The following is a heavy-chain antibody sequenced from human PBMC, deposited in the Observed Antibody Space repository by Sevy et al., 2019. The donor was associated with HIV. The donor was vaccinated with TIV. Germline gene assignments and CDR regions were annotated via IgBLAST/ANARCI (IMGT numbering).Heavy chain of an antibody. J-gene: IGHJ6*02. CDR3: ARESTVTTLWRGYYYYGMDV. CDR2: IKQDGSEK. D-gene: IGHD4-4*01. Sequence: GGSLRLSCAASGFTFSSYWMSWVRQAPGKGLEWVANIKQDGSEKYYVDSVKGRFTISRDNAKNSLYLQMNSLRAEDTAVYYYARESTVTTLWRGYYYYGMDVWGQGTTVTVSS. V-gene: IGHV3-7*01. CDR1: GFTFSSYW.